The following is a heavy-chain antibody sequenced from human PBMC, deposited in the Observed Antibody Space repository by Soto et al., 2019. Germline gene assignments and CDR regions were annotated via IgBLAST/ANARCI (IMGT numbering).Heavy chain of an antibody. CDR3: TRDWGTPGRGSAVGYSYHYGMDV. CDR1: EFTFNTYW. D-gene: IGHD3-22*01. Sequence: EVQLVESGGGLVQPGGSLRLSCLASEFTFNTYWMNWVRQAPGRGLEWVANIKDDGSEKNYVDSVKGRFTISRDNAKNILYLQMNRLRGEDTAVYFCTRDWGTPGRGSAVGYSYHYGMDVWGQGTTVTVSS. J-gene: IGHJ6*02. CDR2: IKDDGSEK. V-gene: IGHV3-7*05.